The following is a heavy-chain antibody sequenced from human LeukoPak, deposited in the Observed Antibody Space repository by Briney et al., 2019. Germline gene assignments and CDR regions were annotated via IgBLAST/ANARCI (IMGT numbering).Heavy chain of an antibody. V-gene: IGHV4-61*01. J-gene: IGHJ4*02. CDR3: ASWAGTAFDY. D-gene: IGHD3-16*01. CDR2: IYYSGST. CDR1: GGSVSSGSYH. Sequence: PSETLSLTCTVSGGSVSSGSYHWSWIRQPPGKGLEWIGYIYYSGSTNYNPSLKSRVTISVDTSKNQFSLKLSSVTAADTAVYYCASWAGTAFDYWGQGTLVTVSS.